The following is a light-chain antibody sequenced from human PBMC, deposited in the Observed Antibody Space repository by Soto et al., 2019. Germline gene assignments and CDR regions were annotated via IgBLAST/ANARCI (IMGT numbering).Light chain of an antibody. Sequence: SYELTQPPSVSVSPGQTARITCSGDVLSKQYAYWYQQKPGQAPVLVIYKDSERPSGIPERFSGSSSGTTVTLTISGVQAEDEADYYCQSADSSGTYVMFGGGTKLTVL. J-gene: IGLJ3*02. V-gene: IGLV3-25*03. CDR1: VLSKQY. CDR3: QSADSSGTYVM. CDR2: KDS.